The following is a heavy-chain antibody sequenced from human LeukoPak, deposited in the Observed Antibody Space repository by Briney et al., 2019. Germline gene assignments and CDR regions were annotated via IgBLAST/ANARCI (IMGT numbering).Heavy chain of an antibody. V-gene: IGHV3-48*02. D-gene: IGHD4-11*01. CDR2: ISSSSTSK. J-gene: IGHJ4*02. CDR1: GFNFSTYS. CDR3: ARDKDYVNYPFDY. Sequence: GGSLRLSCAASGFNFSTYSMNWVRQAPGKGLEWVSHISSSSTSKYYADSVKGRFTISRDNAKNSLFLQMNSLRDEDTAVYYCARDKDYVNYPFDYWGQGAMVTVSS.